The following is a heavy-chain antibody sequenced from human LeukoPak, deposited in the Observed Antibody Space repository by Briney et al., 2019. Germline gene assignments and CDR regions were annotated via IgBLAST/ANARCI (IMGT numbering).Heavy chain of an antibody. J-gene: IGHJ5*02. CDR2: VYYTGVT. CDR1: GGYISTSGHY. D-gene: IGHD4-23*01. V-gene: IGHV4-39*07. CDR3: ARERSSSGGHNWFDP. Sequence: SETLSLTCTVSGGYISTSGHYWGWIRQPPGKGLEWIGSVYYTGVTSTNPFFRSRMSISVYTSKNQFSLNLTSVTAADAAVYYCARERSSSGGHNWFDPWGQGTLVTVSS.